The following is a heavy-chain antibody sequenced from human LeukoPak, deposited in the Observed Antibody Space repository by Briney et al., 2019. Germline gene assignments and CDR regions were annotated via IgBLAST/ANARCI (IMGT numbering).Heavy chain of an antibody. CDR3: ARARAARLVVWFDP. Sequence: PSETLSLTCAVNGGSFSGYYWSWIRQPPGKGLEGIGEINHSGSTNYNPSLQSRVTISVDTSKTQFSLKLSSVTAADTAVYYCARARAARLVVWFDPWGQGTLVTVSS. D-gene: IGHD6-6*01. CDR2: INHSGST. J-gene: IGHJ5*02. CDR1: GGSFSGYY. V-gene: IGHV4-34*01.